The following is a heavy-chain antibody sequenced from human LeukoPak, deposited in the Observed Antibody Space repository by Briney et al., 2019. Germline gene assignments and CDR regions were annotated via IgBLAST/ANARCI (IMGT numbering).Heavy chain of an antibody. CDR1: GFTFSSYW. CDR2: IKLDGSEK. V-gene: IGHV3-7*01. CDR3: ARASIAAAGISAGHRGRGSWGNWFDP. Sequence: GGSLRLSCAASGFTFSSYWMSWVRQAPGKGLEWVANIKLDGSEKYYVDSVRGRFTISRDNAQNSLYLQMNSLRAEDTAVYYCARASIAAAGISAGHRGRGSWGNWFDPWGQGTLVTVSS. D-gene: IGHD6-13*01. J-gene: IGHJ5*02.